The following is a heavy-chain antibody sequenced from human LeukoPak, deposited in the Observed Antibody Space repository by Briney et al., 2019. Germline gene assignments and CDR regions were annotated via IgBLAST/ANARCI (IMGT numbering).Heavy chain of an antibody. CDR1: GGSISSYY. D-gene: IGHD3-9*01. V-gene: IGHV4-59*01. J-gene: IGHJ4*02. Sequence: SSETLSLTCTVSGGSISSYYWSWIRQPPGKGLEWIGYIYYSGSTNYNPSLKSRVTISVDTSKNQFSLKLSSVTAADTAVYYCARVLRYSFGFDYWGQGTLVTVSS. CDR3: ARVLRYSFGFDY. CDR2: IYYSGST.